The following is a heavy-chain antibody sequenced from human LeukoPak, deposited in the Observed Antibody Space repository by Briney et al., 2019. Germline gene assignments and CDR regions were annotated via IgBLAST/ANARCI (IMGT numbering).Heavy chain of an antibody. CDR2: ISSSGSTI. D-gene: IGHD1-26*01. CDR3: ARIGSYYMDV. V-gene: IGHV3-48*03. J-gene: IGHJ6*03. Sequence: GSLSLSCAASGFPFSSYEMNWVRQAPGKGLEWVSSISSSGSTIYYADSVKGRFTISRDNAKNSPYLQMNSLRAEDTAVYYCARIGSYYMDVWGKGTTVTISS. CDR1: GFPFSSYE.